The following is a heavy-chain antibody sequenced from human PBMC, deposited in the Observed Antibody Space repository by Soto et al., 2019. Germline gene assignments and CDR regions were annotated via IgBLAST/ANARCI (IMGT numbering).Heavy chain of an antibody. CDR3: AREGALYEYSSSWPRGWFDP. CDR1: GFTFSSYW. J-gene: IGHJ5*02. Sequence: RRLSCAASGFTFSSYWMSWVRQAPGKGLEWVANIKQDGSEKYYVDSVKGRFTISRDNAKNSLYLQMNSLRAEDTAVYYCAREGALYEYSSSWPRGWFDPWGQGTLVTVSS. CDR2: IKQDGSEK. D-gene: IGHD6-13*01. V-gene: IGHV3-7*01.